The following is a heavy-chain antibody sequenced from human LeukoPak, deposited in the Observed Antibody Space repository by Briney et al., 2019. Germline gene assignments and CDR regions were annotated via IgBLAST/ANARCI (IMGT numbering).Heavy chain of an antibody. V-gene: IGHV3-9*01. CDR1: GFTFDDYA. Sequence: PGRSLRLSCAASGFTFDDYAMHWVRQAPGKGLEWVSGISWNSGSIGHADSVKGRFTISRDNAKNSLYLQMNSLRAEDTALYYCAKGNRGGGDWDWFDPWGQGTLVTVSS. D-gene: IGHD2-21*01. CDR2: ISWNSGSI. CDR3: AKGNRGGGDWDWFDP. J-gene: IGHJ5*02.